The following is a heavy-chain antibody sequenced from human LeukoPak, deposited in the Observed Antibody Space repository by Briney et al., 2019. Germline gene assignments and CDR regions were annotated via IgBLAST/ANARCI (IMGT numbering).Heavy chain of an antibody. V-gene: IGHV4-59*11. Sequence: SETLSLTCTISGGSITSLYWTWIRQPPGEGLEWIGYIFSTGSTNYNPSLKSRVTMSVDTSKNQFSLNLISVTAADTAVYYCASLSRDAFNHFDYWGQGTLVTVSS. CDR3: ASLSRDAFNHFDY. J-gene: IGHJ4*02. CDR2: IFSTGST. CDR1: GGSITSLY. D-gene: IGHD5-24*01.